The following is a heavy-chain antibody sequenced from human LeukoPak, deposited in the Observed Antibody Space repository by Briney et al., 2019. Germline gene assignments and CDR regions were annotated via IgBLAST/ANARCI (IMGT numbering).Heavy chain of an antibody. CDR2: INSDGSST. J-gene: IGHJ4*02. Sequence: GGSLRLSCAAPGFTFSSYWMHWVRQAPGKGLVWVSRINSDGSSTSYADSVKGRFTISRDNSKNTLYLQINSLKAEDTAVYYCARDSYDILTGYYSGPDYWGQGTLVTVSS. D-gene: IGHD3-9*01. CDR1: GFTFSSYW. CDR3: ARDSYDILTGYYSGPDY. V-gene: IGHV3-74*01.